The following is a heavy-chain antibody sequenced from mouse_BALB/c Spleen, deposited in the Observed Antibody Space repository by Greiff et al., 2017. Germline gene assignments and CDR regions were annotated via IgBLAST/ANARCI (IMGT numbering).Heavy chain of an antibody. CDR2: ISSGGST. D-gene: IGHD2-3*01. J-gene: IGHJ4*01. CDR3: ARVDDGYYVRAMDY. Sequence: EVQLVESGGGLVKPGGSLKLSCAASGFTFSSYAMSWVRQTPEKRLEWVASISSGGSTYYPDSVKGRFTISRDNARNILYLQMSSLRSEDTAMYYCARVDDGYYVRAMDYWGQGTSVTVSS. V-gene: IGHV5-6-5*01. CDR1: GFTFSSYA.